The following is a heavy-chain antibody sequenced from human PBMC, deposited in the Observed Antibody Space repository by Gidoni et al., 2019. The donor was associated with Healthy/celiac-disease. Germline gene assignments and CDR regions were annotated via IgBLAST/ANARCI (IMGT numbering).Heavy chain of an antibody. CDR2: IIPIFGTA. D-gene: IGHD3-10*01. CDR1: GGPFSSYA. V-gene: IGHV1-69*01. Sequence: QVQLVQSGAEVKKPGSSVKVSCKASGGPFSSYAISWVRQAPGQGLEWMGGIIPIFGTANYAQKFQGRVTITADESTSTAYMELSSLRSEDTAVYYCARDNYGSGKDYYGMDVWGQGTTVTVSS. J-gene: IGHJ6*02. CDR3: ARDNYGSGKDYYGMDV.